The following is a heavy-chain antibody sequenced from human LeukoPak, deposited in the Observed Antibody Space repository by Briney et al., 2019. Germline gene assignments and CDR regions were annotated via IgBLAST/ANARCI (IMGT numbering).Heavy chain of an antibody. CDR3: AKIPVSYSSGWSNFDY. CDR2: ISDSGGST. CDR1: GFTFSNCN. V-gene: IGHV3-23*01. J-gene: IGHJ4*02. D-gene: IGHD6-19*01. Sequence: GGSLRLSCAASGFTFSNCNMNWVRQAPGKGLEWVSGISDSGGSTYYADSVKGRFTISRDNSKNALFLQMNSLRAEDTAVYYCAKIPVSYSSGWSNFDYWGQGTLVTVSS.